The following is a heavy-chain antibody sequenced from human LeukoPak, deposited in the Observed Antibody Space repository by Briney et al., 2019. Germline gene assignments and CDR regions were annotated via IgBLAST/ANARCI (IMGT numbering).Heavy chain of an antibody. CDR3: ARDPNLRGVIISNFDY. D-gene: IGHD3-10*01. J-gene: IGHJ4*02. Sequence: ASVKVSCKASGYTFTSYGISWVRQAPGQGLEWMGWTNTNTGNPTYAQGFTGRFVFSLDTSVSTAYLQISSLKAEDTAVYYCARDPNLRGVIISNFDYWGQGTLVTVSS. CDR1: GYTFTSYG. CDR2: TNTNTGNP. V-gene: IGHV7-4-1*02.